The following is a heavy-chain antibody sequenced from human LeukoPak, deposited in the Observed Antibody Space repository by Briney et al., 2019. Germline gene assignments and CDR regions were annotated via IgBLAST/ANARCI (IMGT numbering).Heavy chain of an antibody. CDR1: GFTFSSSG. CDR2: IWYDGSSK. V-gene: IGHV3-33*01. J-gene: IGHJ4*02. Sequence: HRGGSVRLSCAASGFTFSSSGMHWARQAPGKGLEWVAVIWYDGSSKYYAESVKGRFTISRDNSKNTLFLQMNSLRADDTAVYYCARTIAVAVPYYFDYWGQRTLVTVSS. CDR3: ARTIAVAVPYYFDY. D-gene: IGHD6-19*01.